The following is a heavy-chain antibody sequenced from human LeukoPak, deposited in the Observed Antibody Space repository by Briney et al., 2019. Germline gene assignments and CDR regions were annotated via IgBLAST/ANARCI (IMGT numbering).Heavy chain of an antibody. Sequence: SETLSLTCTVSGGSISSGGYYWSWIRQHPGKGLEWIGYIYYSGSTYYNPSLKSRVTISVDTSKNQFSLKLSSVTAADTAVYYCARDGPLYYYDSSGYSKPVDAFDIRGQGTMVTVSS. V-gene: IGHV4-31*03. J-gene: IGHJ3*02. D-gene: IGHD3-22*01. CDR2: IYYSGST. CDR1: GGSISSGGYY. CDR3: ARDGPLYYYDSSGYSKPVDAFDI.